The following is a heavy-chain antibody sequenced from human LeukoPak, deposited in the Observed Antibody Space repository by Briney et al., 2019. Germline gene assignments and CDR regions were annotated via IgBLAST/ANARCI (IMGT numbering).Heavy chain of an antibody. V-gene: IGHV3-7*01. J-gene: IGHJ4*01. CDR1: GFTFSSYW. CDR3: ARDGTAAGLYFDL. CDR2: IKQDGGEK. D-gene: IGHD6-13*01. Sequence: PGGSLILSCVVSGFTFSSYWMNWVRQAPGKGLEWVASIKQDGGEKSYVDSVKGRFTISRDNAKNSLYLQMSSLRAEDTAVYYCARDGTAAGLYFDLWGQGTLVTVSS.